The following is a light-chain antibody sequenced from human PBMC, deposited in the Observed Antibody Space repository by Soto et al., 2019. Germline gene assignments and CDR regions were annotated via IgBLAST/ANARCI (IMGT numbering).Light chain of an antibody. CDR1: QGFSSY. Sequence: IQLTQSPSSLSAFVGDRVTITCRASQGFSSYLAWYQQRPGTAPKLLIYGASTLQSGVPSRFSVSGSGTEFTLTISSLQPEDFATYYCQQLFSYPLTFGGGTKVEIK. V-gene: IGKV1-9*01. J-gene: IGKJ4*01. CDR2: GAS. CDR3: QQLFSYPLT.